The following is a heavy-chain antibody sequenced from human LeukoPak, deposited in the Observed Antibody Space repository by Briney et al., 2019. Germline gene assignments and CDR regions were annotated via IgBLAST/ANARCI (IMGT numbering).Heavy chain of an antibody. Sequence: SETLSLTCTVSGGSISSYYWSWIRKPPGKGLEWVGYIYYSGSTNSNPSLKSRVTISVDTSKNQFSLKLSSVTAADTAVYYCARQATVPILDPWGQGTLVTVSS. CDR3: ARQATVPILDP. J-gene: IGHJ5*02. D-gene: IGHD4-17*01. CDR2: IYYSGST. CDR1: GGSISSYY. V-gene: IGHV4-59*08.